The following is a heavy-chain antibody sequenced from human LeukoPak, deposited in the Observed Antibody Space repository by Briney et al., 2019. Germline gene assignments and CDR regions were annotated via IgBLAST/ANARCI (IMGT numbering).Heavy chain of an antibody. Sequence: WGSLRLSCAASGFTFTSYTMNWVRQAPGKGLEWVSYISINSGSIYYADSVKGRFTISRDNANNSLYLQMNSLRDDDTAMYYCARGGYSSGWSRSAFDVWGQGTMVTVSS. J-gene: IGHJ3*01. CDR2: ISINSGSI. D-gene: IGHD6-19*01. V-gene: IGHV3-48*02. CDR3: ARGGYSSGWSRSAFDV. CDR1: GFTFTSYT.